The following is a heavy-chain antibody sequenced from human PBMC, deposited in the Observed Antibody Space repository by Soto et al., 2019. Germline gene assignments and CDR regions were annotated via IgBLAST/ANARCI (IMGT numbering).Heavy chain of an antibody. D-gene: IGHD1-26*01. CDR2: IYYSGST. Sequence: SETLSLTCTVSGGSISSGGYYWSWIRQHPGKGLEWIGYIYYSGSTYYNPSLKSRVTISVDTSKNQFSLKLSSVTAADTAVYYCAKGGAIVAAGTRVYLYNAMDVWGQGTTVTVSS. V-gene: IGHV4-31*03. CDR3: AKGGAIVAAGTRVYLYNAMDV. CDR1: GGSISSGGYY. J-gene: IGHJ6*02.